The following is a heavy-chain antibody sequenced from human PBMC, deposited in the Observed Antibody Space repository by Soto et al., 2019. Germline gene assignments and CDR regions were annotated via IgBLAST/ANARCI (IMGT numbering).Heavy chain of an antibody. D-gene: IGHD4-17*01. V-gene: IGHV3-23*01. CDR3: AKDYGGITLDY. CDR2: NSGSGGST. Sequence: PGGSLRLSCTASGLTFSSYAMSWVRQAPGKGLEWVSANSGSGGSTYYADSVKGRFTISRDNSKNTLYLQMNNLRAEDTAVYYCAKDYGGITLDYWGQGTLVTVSS. CDR1: GLTFSSYA. J-gene: IGHJ4*02.